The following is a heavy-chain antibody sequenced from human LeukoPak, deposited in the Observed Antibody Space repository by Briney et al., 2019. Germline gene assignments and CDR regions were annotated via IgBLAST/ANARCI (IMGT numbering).Heavy chain of an antibody. D-gene: IGHD3-10*01. J-gene: IGHJ3*02. CDR2: IYRGGST. V-gene: IGHV3-53*01. Sequence: GGSLRLSCATSGFSVSDNYMTWFRQAPGKGLEWVSVIYRGGSTYYTDSVKGRFTISRDNSKNMVYLQMYSLRVEDTAVYYCARGGGYGSGNHYRGGAFNIWGQGTMVTVSS. CDR3: ARGGGYGSGNHYRGGAFNI. CDR1: GFSVSDNY.